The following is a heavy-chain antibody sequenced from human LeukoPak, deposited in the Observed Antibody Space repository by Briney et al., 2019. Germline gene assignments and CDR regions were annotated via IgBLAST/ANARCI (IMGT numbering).Heavy chain of an antibody. J-gene: IGHJ4*02. D-gene: IGHD5-18*01. CDR3: ARTWIQLWRSFDY. CDR1: GGSFSGYY. CDR2: INHSGST. Sequence: SETLSLTCAVYGGSFSGYYWSWIRQPPGKGLEWIGEINHSGSTNYNPSLKSRVTISVDTSKNQFSLKLSSVTAADTAVYYCARTWIQLWRSFDYWGQGTLVTVSS. V-gene: IGHV4-34*01.